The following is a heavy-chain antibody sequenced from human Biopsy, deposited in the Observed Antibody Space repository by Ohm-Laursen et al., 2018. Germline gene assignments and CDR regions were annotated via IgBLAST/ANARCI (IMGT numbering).Heavy chain of an antibody. CDR2: VYYTGST. V-gene: IGHV4-59*01. D-gene: IGHD3-22*01. Sequence: SETLSLTCSVSGDSISSYYWSWIRQPPGKGLQWIGYVYYTGSTDYNPSLQSRVTISVDTSKTRFSLRLRSVTLADTAIYYCARDRGYYSDRTVPGYFDLWGRGTLVTVSS. CDR3: ARDRGYYSDRTVPGYFDL. CDR1: GDSISSYY. J-gene: IGHJ2*01.